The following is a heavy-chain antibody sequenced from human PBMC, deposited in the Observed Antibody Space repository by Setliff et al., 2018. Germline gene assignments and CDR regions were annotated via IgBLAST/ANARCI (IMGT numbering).Heavy chain of an antibody. J-gene: IGHJ4*02. CDR1: GGSFSTYY. D-gene: IGHD4-4*01. CDR2: IYTSGST. CDR3: NAYEYSFDF. Sequence: PSETLSLTCAVYGGSFSTYYWIWIRQPAGKGLEWIGHIYTSGSTNYNPSLKSRVTISVDTSKNQFSLKLSSVTAADTAVYYCNAYEYSFDFWGQGTLVTVSS. V-gene: IGHV4-59*10.